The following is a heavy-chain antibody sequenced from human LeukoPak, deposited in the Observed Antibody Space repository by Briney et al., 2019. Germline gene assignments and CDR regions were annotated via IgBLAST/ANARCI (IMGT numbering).Heavy chain of an antibody. D-gene: IGHD4-17*01. CDR2: IYSGGST. Sequence: GGSLRLSCAASGFTVSSNYMSWVRQAPGKGLEWVSVIYSGGSTYYADSVKGRFTISRDNSKNTLYLQMNSLRAEDTAVYYCAGDYGERDYYFDYWGQGTLVTVSS. J-gene: IGHJ4*02. CDR1: GFTVSSNY. V-gene: IGHV3-66*01. CDR3: AGDYGERDYYFDY.